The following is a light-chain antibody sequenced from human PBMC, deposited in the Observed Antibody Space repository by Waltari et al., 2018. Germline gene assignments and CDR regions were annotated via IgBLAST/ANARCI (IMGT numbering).Light chain of an antibody. Sequence: DIEMTQSPSTLSASVGARVTFTCRASHSINSLLAWYQQKPGQAPKLLIYKASTLQRGVPPRFSGSGSETEFTLTINSLQPDDSATYICQHYDRFFRTFGQGTKLEI. V-gene: IGKV1-5*03. CDR2: KAS. CDR3: QHYDRFFRT. J-gene: IGKJ1*01. CDR1: HSINSL.